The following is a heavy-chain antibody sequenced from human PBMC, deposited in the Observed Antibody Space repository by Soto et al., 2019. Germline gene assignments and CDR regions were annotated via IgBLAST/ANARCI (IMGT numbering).Heavy chain of an antibody. Sequence: ASVKVSCKASGGTFSSYAISWVRQAPGQGLEWMGGIIPIFGTANYAQKFQGRVTITADESTSTAYMELSSLRSEDTAVYYCAGPPSYYYDSSGYPRPDAFDIWGQGTMVTVSS. CDR1: GGTFSSYA. CDR2: IIPIFGTA. D-gene: IGHD3-22*01. J-gene: IGHJ3*02. CDR3: AGPPSYYYDSSGYPRPDAFDI. V-gene: IGHV1-69*13.